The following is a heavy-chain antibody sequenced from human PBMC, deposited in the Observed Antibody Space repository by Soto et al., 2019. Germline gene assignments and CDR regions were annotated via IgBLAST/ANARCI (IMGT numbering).Heavy chain of an antibody. Sequence: ASVKVSCKASGGAFSSYAISWVRQAPGQGLEWMGGIIPIFGTANYAQKFQGRVTITADESTSTAYMELSSLRSEDTAVYYCAIPRDSDYGGNSYDFDYWGQGTLVTVSS. J-gene: IGHJ4*02. D-gene: IGHD4-17*01. CDR3: AIPRDSDYGGNSYDFDY. CDR1: GGAFSSYA. V-gene: IGHV1-69*13. CDR2: IIPIFGTA.